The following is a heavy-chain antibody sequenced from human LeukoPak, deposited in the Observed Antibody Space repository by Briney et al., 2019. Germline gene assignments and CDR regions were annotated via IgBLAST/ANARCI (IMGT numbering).Heavy chain of an antibody. CDR2: ITGTGGGT. J-gene: IGHJ3*02. CDR3: AKVRDTRDWYKDAFDI. V-gene: IGHV3-23*01. CDR1: GDSMSGYY. D-gene: IGHD6-19*01. Sequence: ETLSLTCSVSGDSMSGYYWSWVRQAPGKGLEWVSAITGTGGGTYYVASVKGRFTVSRDNSKNTLYLQMSSLRAEDTAMYYCAKVRDTRDWYKDAFDIWGQGTRVTVSS.